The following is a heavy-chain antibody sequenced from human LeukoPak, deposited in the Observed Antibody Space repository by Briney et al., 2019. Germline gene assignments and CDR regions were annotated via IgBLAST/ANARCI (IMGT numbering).Heavy chain of an antibody. J-gene: IGHJ4*02. CDR1: GGTFSSYA. Sequence: ASVKVSCKASGGTFSSYAISWVRQAPGQGLEWMGGIIPIFGTANYAQKFQGRVTITADESTSTAYMELSSLRSEDTAVYYCARAPIGATHFDYWGQGTLVTVSS. CDR3: ARAPIGATHFDY. D-gene: IGHD1-26*01. CDR2: IIPIFGTA. V-gene: IGHV1-69*13.